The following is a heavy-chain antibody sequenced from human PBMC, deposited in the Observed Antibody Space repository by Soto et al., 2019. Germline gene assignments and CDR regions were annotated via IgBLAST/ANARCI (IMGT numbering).Heavy chain of an antibody. Sequence: PSETLSLTCAVYGGSFSGYYWSWIHQPPGKGLEWIGEINHSGSTNYNPSLKSRVTISVDTSKNQFSLKLSSVTAADTAVYYCASRGGYARSERIAYWFDPWGQGTLVTVSS. CDR2: INHSGST. CDR3: ASRGGYARSERIAYWFDP. CDR1: GGSFSGYY. V-gene: IGHV4-34*01. D-gene: IGHD5-12*01. J-gene: IGHJ5*02.